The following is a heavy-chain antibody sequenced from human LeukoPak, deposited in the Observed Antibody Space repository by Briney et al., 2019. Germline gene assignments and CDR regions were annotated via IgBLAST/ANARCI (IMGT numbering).Heavy chain of an antibody. J-gene: IGHJ4*02. CDR2: INPNSGGT. Sequence: GASVKVSCKASGYTFTGYYMHWVRQAPGQGLEWMGWINPNSGGTNYAQKFQGRVTMTRDTSISTAYMELSRLRSDDTAVYYCARGGVVVVPAATLAYFDYWGQGTLVTVSS. CDR1: GYTFTGYY. V-gene: IGHV1-2*02. CDR3: ARGGVVVVPAATLAYFDY. D-gene: IGHD2-2*01.